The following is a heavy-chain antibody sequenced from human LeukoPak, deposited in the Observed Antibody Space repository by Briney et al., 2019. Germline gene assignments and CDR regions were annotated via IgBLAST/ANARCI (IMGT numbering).Heavy chain of an antibody. D-gene: IGHD4-11*01. CDR1: GGSISGSGYS. V-gene: IGHV4-39*07. CDR3: ARGSNYAYYYYYMDV. CDR2: IYYSGST. J-gene: IGHJ6*03. Sequence: SSETLSLTCTVSGGSISGSGYSWGWIRQPPGKGLEWIGSIYYSGSTYYNPSLKSRVTISVDTSKNQFSLKLSSVTAADTAVYYCARGSNYAYYYYYMDVWGKGTTVTVSS.